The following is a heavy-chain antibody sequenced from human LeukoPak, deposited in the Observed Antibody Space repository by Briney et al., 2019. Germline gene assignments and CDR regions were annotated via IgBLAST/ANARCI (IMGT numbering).Heavy chain of an antibody. Sequence: SEALSLTCAVYGGSFSGYYWSWIRQPPGKGLEWIGEINHSGSTNYNPSLKSRVTISVDTSKNQFSLKLSSVTAADTAVYYCARNSYVWGSYRFDYWGQGTLVTVSS. D-gene: IGHD3-16*02. CDR3: ARNSYVWGSYRFDY. CDR2: INHSGST. J-gene: IGHJ4*02. V-gene: IGHV4-34*01. CDR1: GGSFSGYY.